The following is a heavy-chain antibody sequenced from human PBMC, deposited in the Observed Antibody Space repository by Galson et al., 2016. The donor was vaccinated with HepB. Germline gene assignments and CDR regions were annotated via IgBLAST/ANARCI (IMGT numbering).Heavy chain of an antibody. D-gene: IGHD4-23*01. CDR1: GFSFTAST. CDR3: ARTMVLAAFDI. J-gene: IGHJ3*02. V-gene: IGHV3-73*01. Sequence: GSLRLSCAASGFSFTASTVHWVRQTSGNGLEWLGRIRSKAESYATAYNAAVKGRFTISRDDSKTTAYLHMNSLEAEDTAIYYCARTMVLAAFDIWGQGTMVTVSS. CDR2: IRSKAESYAT.